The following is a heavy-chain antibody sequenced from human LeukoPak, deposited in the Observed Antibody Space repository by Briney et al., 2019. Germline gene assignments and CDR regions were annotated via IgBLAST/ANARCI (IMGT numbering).Heavy chain of an antibody. V-gene: IGHV1-18*01. D-gene: IGHD1-14*01. CDR2: ISGYNGKT. CDR1: GYTFSKYS. J-gene: IGHJ4*02. CDR3: ARNFHPGNWDY. Sequence: ASVKVSCKASGYTFSKYSINWVRQAPGQGLEWMGWISGYNGKTNYAQKLQDRVTMTTDTSTSTAYMELRSLRSDATAVYYCARNFHPGNWDYWGQGTLVTISS.